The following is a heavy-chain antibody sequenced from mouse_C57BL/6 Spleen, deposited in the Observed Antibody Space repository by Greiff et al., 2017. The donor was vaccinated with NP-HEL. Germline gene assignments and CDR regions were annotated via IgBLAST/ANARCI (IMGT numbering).Heavy chain of an antibody. CDR3: FYYGSSDWYFDV. Sequence: VQRVESGAELVKPGASVKMSCKASGYTFTSYWITWVKQRPGQGLEWIGDIYPGSGSTNYNEKFKSKATLTVDKSSSTAYMQLSSLTSEDSAVYYCFYYGSSDWYFDVWGTGTTVTVSS. V-gene: IGHV1-55*01. CDR2: IYPGSGST. D-gene: IGHD1-1*01. CDR1: GYTFTSYW. J-gene: IGHJ1*03.